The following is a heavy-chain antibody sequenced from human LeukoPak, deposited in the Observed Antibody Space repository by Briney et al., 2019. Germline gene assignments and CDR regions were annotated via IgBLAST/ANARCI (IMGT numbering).Heavy chain of an antibody. CDR3: ARSGRGYTYGYGLHYYYYTDV. Sequence: SETLSLTCTVSGGSISSNGYYWAWFRQPPGKGLEWIGSIYYSGGTYYNPSLKSRLTISVDTSKNQFSLKLSSVTAADTAVYYCARSGRGYTYGYGLHYYYYTDVWGKGTTVTVSS. CDR1: GGSISSNGYY. J-gene: IGHJ6*03. D-gene: IGHD5-18*01. V-gene: IGHV4-39*07. CDR2: IYYSGGT.